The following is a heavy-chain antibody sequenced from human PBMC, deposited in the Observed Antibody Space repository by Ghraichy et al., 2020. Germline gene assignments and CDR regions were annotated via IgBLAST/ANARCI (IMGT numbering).Heavy chain of an antibody. Sequence: LTCAASGFTFRSYGMSWVRQAPGKGLEWVSGIRGGGEKTYDADSVKGRFTISRDNSKNTLYLQMNSLRAEDTAVYYCAKDRRTLDAFDIWGQGTMVTVSS. CDR1: GFTFRSYG. CDR2: IRGGGEKT. J-gene: IGHJ3*02. CDR3: AKDRRTLDAFDI. V-gene: IGHV3-23*01.